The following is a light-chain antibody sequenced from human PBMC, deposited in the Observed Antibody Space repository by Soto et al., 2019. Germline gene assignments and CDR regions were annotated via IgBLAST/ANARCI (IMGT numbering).Light chain of an antibody. V-gene: IGKV3-20*01. CDR3: HQYGSSPLT. CDR2: GVS. CDR1: ESVNNN. Sequence: EIVMAQSPATLSVFPGERATLSCRASESVNNNLAWYQQKPGQAPRLLIYGVSTRATGIPDRFSGSGSGTDFTLTISRLEPEDFAVYYCHQYGSSPLTFGGGTKVEIK. J-gene: IGKJ4*01.